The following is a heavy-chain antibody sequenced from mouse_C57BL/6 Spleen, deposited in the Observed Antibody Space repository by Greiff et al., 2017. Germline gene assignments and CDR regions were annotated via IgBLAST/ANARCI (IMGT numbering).Heavy chain of an antibody. CDR1: GYTFTSYW. CDR3: ARGHCSNGYDYAMDY. Sequence: QVQLQQPGAELVKPGASVKMSCKASGYTFTSYWITWVKQRPGQGLEWIGDIYPGSGSTNYNEKFKSKATLTVDTSSSTAYMQLSSLTSEDSAVYYCARGHCSNGYDYAMDYWGQGTSVTVSS. V-gene: IGHV1-55*01. CDR2: IYPGSGST. D-gene: IGHD2-5*01. J-gene: IGHJ4*01.